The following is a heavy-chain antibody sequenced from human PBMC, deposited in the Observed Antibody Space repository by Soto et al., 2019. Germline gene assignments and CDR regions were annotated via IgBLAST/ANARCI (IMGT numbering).Heavy chain of an antibody. V-gene: IGHV3-66*01. CDR2: IQSGGPT. CDR1: GFTVSSKY. D-gene: IGHD5-18*01. Sequence: GGSLRLSCAASGFTVSSKYMSWVRQAPGKGLEWVSLIQSGGPTYYADSVKGRFTISRDTSENTLYLQMNSLRAEDTAVYYCAKDTAMFPYGMDVWGQGTTVTVSS. J-gene: IGHJ6*02. CDR3: AKDTAMFPYGMDV.